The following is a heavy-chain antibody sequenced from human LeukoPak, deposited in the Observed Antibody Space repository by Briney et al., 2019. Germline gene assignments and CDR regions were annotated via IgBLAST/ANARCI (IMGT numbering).Heavy chain of an antibody. J-gene: IGHJ4*02. V-gene: IGHV1-18*01. CDR3: ARGDYYDSSGYFPGMNY. CDR2: ISDYNGNT. CDR1: GYTFSNYA. D-gene: IGHD3-22*01. Sequence: ASMKVSCKASGYTFSNYAITWVRQAPGQGLEWMGWISDYNGNTNYAQKFQGRVTMTTDTSTSTAHMELRSLRSDDTAVYYCARGDYYDSSGYFPGMNYWGQGTLVTVSS.